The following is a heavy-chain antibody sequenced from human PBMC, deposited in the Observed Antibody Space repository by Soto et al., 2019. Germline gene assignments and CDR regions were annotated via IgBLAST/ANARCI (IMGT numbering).Heavy chain of an antibody. D-gene: IGHD2-15*01. Sequence: SVKVSCKASGYTFTSYGISWVRQAPGQGLEWMGRIIPILGIANYAQKFQGRVTITADKSTSTAYMELSSLRSEDTAVYYFAREGLDIVVVVAATSYDAFDIWGQGTMVTVSS. CDR3: AREGLDIVVVVAATSYDAFDI. J-gene: IGHJ3*02. CDR2: IIPILGIA. CDR1: GYTFTSYG. V-gene: IGHV1-69*04.